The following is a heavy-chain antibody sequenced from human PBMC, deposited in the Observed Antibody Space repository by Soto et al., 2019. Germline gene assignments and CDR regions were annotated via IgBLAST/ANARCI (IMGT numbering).Heavy chain of an antibody. Sequence: PSETLSLTCTVSGGSISSYYWSWIRQPPGKGLEWIGYIYYSGSTNYNPSLKSRVTISVDTSKNQFSLKLSSVTAADTAVYYCARQVDTAMPFDYWGQGTLVTVSS. CDR2: IYYSGST. J-gene: IGHJ4*02. D-gene: IGHD5-18*01. V-gene: IGHV4-59*08. CDR1: GGSISSYY. CDR3: ARQVDTAMPFDY.